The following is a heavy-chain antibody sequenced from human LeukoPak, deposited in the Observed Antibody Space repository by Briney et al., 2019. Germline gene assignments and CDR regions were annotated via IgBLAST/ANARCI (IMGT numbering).Heavy chain of an antibody. D-gene: IGHD3-22*01. Sequence: SETLSLTCTVSGGSISSYYWSWIRQPPGKGLEWIGYIYYSGSTNYNPSLKSRVTISVDTSKNQFSLKLSSVTAADTAVYYCARFSHYYDSSGSGAFDIWGQGTMVTVSS. CDR1: GGSISSYY. CDR2: IYYSGST. V-gene: IGHV4-59*12. J-gene: IGHJ3*02. CDR3: ARFSHYYDSSGSGAFDI.